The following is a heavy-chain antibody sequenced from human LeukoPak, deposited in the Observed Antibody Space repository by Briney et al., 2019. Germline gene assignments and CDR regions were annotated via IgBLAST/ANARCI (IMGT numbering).Heavy chain of an antibody. J-gene: IGHJ4*02. CDR2: IRYDGSNK. V-gene: IGHV3-30*02. CDR3: AKDRPSQDFDY. Sequence: GGSLRLSCAASGFTFSSYGMHWVRQAPGKGLEWVAFIRYDGSNKYYADSVKGRFTISRDNSKKTLYLQMNSLRPEDTAVYYCAKDRPSQDFDYWGQGTLVTVSS. CDR1: GFTFSSYG.